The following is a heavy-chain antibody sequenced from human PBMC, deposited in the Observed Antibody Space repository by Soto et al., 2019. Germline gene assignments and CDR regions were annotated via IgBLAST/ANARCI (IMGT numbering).Heavy chain of an antibody. CDR3: AREYFDGEDY. Sequence: GGSLRLSCAASGFTFSSYAMHWVRQAPGKGLEWVAVISYDGSNKYNADSVKGRFTISRDNSKNTLYLQMNSLRAEDTAVYYCAREYFDGEDYWGQGTLVTVSS. D-gene: IGHD4-17*01. V-gene: IGHV3-30-3*01. J-gene: IGHJ4*02. CDR1: GFTFSSYA. CDR2: ISYDGSNK.